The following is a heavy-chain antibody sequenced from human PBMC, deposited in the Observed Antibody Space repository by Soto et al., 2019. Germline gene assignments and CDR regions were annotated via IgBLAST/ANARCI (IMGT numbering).Heavy chain of an antibody. CDR1: GGSFSGYY. Sequence: SETLSLTCAVYGGSFSGYYWSWIRQPPGKGLEWIGEINHSGSTNYNPSLKSRVTISVDTSKNQFSLKLSSVTAADTAVYYCARGPIAAAAPFDDWGQGTLVTVSS. D-gene: IGHD6-13*01. V-gene: IGHV4-34*01. J-gene: IGHJ4*02. CDR2: INHSGST. CDR3: ARGPIAAAAPFDD.